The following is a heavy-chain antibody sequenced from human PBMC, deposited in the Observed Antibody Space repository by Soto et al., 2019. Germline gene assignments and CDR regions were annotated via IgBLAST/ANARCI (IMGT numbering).Heavy chain of an antibody. CDR2: FDPEDGET. CDR1: GYTLTELS. D-gene: IGHD6-19*01. Sequence: ASVKFTCKVSGYTLTELSMHWVRQAPGKGLEWMGGFDPEDGETNYAQKFQGRVTITADESTSTAYMELSSLRSEDTAVYYCARDRGSIAVAGTEAFDIWGQGTTVTVSS. V-gene: IGHV1-24*01. J-gene: IGHJ3*02. CDR3: ARDRGSIAVAGTEAFDI.